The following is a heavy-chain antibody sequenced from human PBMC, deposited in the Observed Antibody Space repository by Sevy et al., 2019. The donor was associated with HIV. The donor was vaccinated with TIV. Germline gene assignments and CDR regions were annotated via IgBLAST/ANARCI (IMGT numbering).Heavy chain of an antibody. D-gene: IGHD5-18*01. CDR3: AREKYCYGSDY. CDR1: GYTFTSYG. J-gene: IGHJ4*02. Sequence: ASVKVSCKASGYTFTSYGISWVRQAPGQGLEWMGWISAYNGNTNYAQKFQGRVTMTTDKSTSTAYMELRSLRSDDTAVYYCAREKYCYGSDYWGQGTLVTVSS. V-gene: IGHV1-18*01. CDR2: ISAYNGNT.